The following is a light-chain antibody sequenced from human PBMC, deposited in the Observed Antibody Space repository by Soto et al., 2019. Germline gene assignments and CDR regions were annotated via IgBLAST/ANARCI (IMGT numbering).Light chain of an antibody. CDR2: GAS. CDR1: QSLSSSY. Sequence: EIVLTQSPGTLSWSPGERATLSCRASQSLSSSYLAWYQQKPGQAPRLLIYGASSRATGIPDRVSGSGSGTDFTLTISSLEPEDFAVYYCQQYEISWTFGQGTKVDI. V-gene: IGKV3-20*01. J-gene: IGKJ1*01. CDR3: QQYEISWT.